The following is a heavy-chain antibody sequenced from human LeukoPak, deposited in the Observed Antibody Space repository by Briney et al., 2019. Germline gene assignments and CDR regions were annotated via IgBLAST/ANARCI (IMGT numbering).Heavy chain of an antibody. Sequence: SETLSLTCAVYGGSFSGYYWSWIRQPPGKGLEWIGEINHSGSTNYNPSLESRVTISVDTSKNQFSLKLSSVTAEDTAVYYCARGHYGLDVWGQGTTVTVSS. J-gene: IGHJ6*02. V-gene: IGHV4-34*01. CDR2: INHSGST. CDR1: GGSFSGYY. CDR3: ARGHYGLDV.